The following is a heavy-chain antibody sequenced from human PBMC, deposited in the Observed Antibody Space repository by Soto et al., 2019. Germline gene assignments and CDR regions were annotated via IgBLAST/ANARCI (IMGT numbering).Heavy chain of an antibody. CDR1: GGSFSGYY. Sequence: SETLSLTCAVYGGSFSGYYWSWIRQPPGKGLEWIGEINHSGSTNYNPSLKSRVTISVDTSKNQFSLKLSSVTAADKAVYYCARDNGYDSSGAHYGMDVWGQGTTVTVSS. CDR3: ARDNGYDSSGAHYGMDV. J-gene: IGHJ6*02. D-gene: IGHD3-22*01. CDR2: INHSGST. V-gene: IGHV4-34*01.